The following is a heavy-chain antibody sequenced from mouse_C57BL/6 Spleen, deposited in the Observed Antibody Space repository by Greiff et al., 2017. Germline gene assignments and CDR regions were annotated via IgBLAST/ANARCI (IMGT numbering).Heavy chain of an antibody. Sequence: VKLMESGPGLVAPSQSLSITCTVSGFSLTSYAISWVRQPPGKGLEWLGVIWTGGGTNYNSALKSSLSISKDNSKSQVFLKMNSLQADDTGRYYCARTRGRGGDGYYDYAMDYWGQGTSVTVSS. CDR2: IWTGGGT. CDR1: GFSLTSYA. J-gene: IGHJ4*01. CDR3: ARTRGRGGDGYYDYAMDY. D-gene: IGHD2-3*01. V-gene: IGHV2-9-1*01.